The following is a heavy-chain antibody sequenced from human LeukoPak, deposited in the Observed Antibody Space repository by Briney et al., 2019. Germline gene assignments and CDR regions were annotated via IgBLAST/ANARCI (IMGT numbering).Heavy chain of an antibody. D-gene: IGHD4-17*01. CDR3: ARGGTTGRYYFDY. J-gene: IGHJ4*02. V-gene: IGHV4-59*01. CDR1: GGSISSYY. Sequence: MASETLSLTCTVSGGSISSYYWSWLRQPPGKGLEWIGYIYYSDSTNYNPSLKSRVTISVDTSKNQFSLKLSSVTAADTAVYYCARGGTTGRYYFDYWGQRTLVTVSS. CDR2: IYYSDST.